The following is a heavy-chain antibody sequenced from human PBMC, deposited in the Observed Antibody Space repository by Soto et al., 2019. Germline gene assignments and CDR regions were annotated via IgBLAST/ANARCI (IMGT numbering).Heavy chain of an antibody. Sequence: PSETLSLTCTVSGGSVSSGSYYWSWIRQPPGKGLEWIGYIYYSGSTNYNPSLKSRVTISVDTSKNQFSLKLSSVTAADTAVYYCARDIDGYYGMDVWRQGTTVTV. D-gene: IGHD2-15*01. CDR1: GGSVSSGSYY. CDR2: IYYSGST. V-gene: IGHV4-61*01. CDR3: ARDIDGYYGMDV. J-gene: IGHJ6*02.